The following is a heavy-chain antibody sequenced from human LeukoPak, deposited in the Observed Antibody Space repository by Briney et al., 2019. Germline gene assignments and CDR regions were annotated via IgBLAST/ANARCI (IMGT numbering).Heavy chain of an antibody. J-gene: IGHJ4*02. CDR3: ARAVGSGDAY. CDR2: IKQDGSEE. CDR1: GLTFSSYW. Sequence: GGSLRLSCEASGLTFSSYWMSWVRQAPGKGLEWVANIKQDGSEEYYVDSVKGRFTISRDNAKNSVYLQMNSLRAEDTAVYYCARAVGSGDAYWGQGTLVTVSS. D-gene: IGHD2-15*01. V-gene: IGHV3-7*03.